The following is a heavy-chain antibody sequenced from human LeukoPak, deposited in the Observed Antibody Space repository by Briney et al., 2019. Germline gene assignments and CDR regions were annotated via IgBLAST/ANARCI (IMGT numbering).Heavy chain of an antibody. CDR2: IYHSGGT. CDR3: ARVTCSGGSCYSFDY. CDR1: GGSVSSGDYY. V-gene: IGHV4-30-4*01. Sequence: SQTLSLTCTVSGGSVSSGDYYWSWIRQPPGKGLERIGYIYHSGGTYCNPPLKSRVTISVDTSKNQFSLKLTSVTAADTAVYYCARVTCSGGSCYSFDYWGQGTLVTVSS. J-gene: IGHJ4*02. D-gene: IGHD2-15*01.